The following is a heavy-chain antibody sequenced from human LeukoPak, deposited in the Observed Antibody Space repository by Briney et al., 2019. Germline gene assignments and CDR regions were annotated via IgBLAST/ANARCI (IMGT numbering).Heavy chain of an antibody. V-gene: IGHV3-30*18. CDR3: AKDIQQQPPAYYYGMDV. CDR1: GFTFSSYG. Sequence: GGSLRLSCAASGFTFSSYGMHWVRQALGKGLEWVVVISYDGSNENYADSVKGRFTISRDNSKNTLYLQMNSLRVEDTAVYYCAKDIQQQPPAYYYGMDVWGQGTTVTVSS. J-gene: IGHJ6*02. D-gene: IGHD6-13*01. CDR2: ISYDGSNE.